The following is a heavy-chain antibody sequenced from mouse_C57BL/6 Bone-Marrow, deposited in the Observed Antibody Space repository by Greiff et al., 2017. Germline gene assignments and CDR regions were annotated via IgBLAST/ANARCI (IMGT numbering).Heavy chain of an antibody. CDR1: CYTFTSYW. J-gene: IGHJ3*01. D-gene: IGHD2-1*01. Sequence: QFQLQQPVAELVMPGASVKLSCKASCYTFTSYWMHWVKQRPGQGLEWIGEIAPSDSYTNYNQKFKGKSTLTVDKSSSTAYMQLSSLTSEDSAVYYCAIIYYGNYAAWFAYWGQGTLVTVSA. CDR2: IAPSDSYT. CDR3: AIIYYGNYAAWFAY. V-gene: IGHV1-69*01.